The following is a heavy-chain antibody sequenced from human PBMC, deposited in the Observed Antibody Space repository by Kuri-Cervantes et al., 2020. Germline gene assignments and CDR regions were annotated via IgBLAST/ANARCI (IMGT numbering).Heavy chain of an antibody. V-gene: IGHV3-64*02. CDR3: ARDGGFMFDY. Sequence: GGSLRLSCAASGFTFSSYWMHWVRQAPGKGLEYVSAISSNGGSTYYADSVKGRFTISRDNSKNTLYLQMGSLRAEDMAVYYCARDGGFMFDYCAQGTLVTVSS. D-gene: IGHD3-16*01. CDR1: GFTFSSYW. J-gene: IGHJ4*02. CDR2: ISSNGGST.